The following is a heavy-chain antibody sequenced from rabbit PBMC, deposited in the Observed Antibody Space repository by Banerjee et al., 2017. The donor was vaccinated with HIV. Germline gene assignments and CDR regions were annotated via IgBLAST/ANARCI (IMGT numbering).Heavy chain of an antibody. CDR2: INTSSGNT. CDR1: GFSFNNKYV. Sequence: QEQLEESGGDMVKPEGSLTLTCTASGFSFNNKYVMCWGRQAPGKGLEWIACINTSSGNTVYASWAKGRFTISKTSSTTVTLQMTSLTAADTATYFCARRDYGTSTYYDLWGPGTLVTVS. J-gene: IGHJ4*01. D-gene: IGHD8-1*01. V-gene: IGHV1S45*01. CDR3: ARRDYGTSTYYDL.